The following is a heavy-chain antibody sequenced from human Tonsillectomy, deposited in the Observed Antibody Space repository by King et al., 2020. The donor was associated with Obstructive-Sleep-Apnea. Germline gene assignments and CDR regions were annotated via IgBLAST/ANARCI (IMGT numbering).Heavy chain of an antibody. D-gene: IGHD3-10*01. V-gene: IGHV4-30-4*01. CDR2: IYYSGST. CDR3: ARDWLYYGSGSYYYGMDV. CDR1: GGSISSGDYY. J-gene: IGHJ6*02. Sequence: QLQESGPGLVKPSQTLSLTCTVSGGSISSGDYYWSWIRQPPGKGLEWIGYIYYSGSTYYNPSLKSRVTISVDTSKNQFSLKLSSVTAADTAVYYCARDWLYYGSGSYYYGMDVGGQGTTVTVSS.